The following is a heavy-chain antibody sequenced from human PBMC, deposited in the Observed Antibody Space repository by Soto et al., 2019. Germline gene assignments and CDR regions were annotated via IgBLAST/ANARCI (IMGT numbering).Heavy chain of an antibody. V-gene: IGHV4-4*02. D-gene: IGHD2-21*02. J-gene: IGHJ4*02. CDR1: GGSISSSNW. CDR3: ARVWEYCGGDCYYFDY. CDR2: IYHSGST. Sequence: QVQLQESGPGLVKPSGTLSLTCAVSGGSISSSNWWSWLRQPPGKGLEWIGEIYHSGSTNYNPSLKSGVTIPGGKSKKQFCRKLSSVTAADTAVYYCARVWEYCGGDCYYFDYWGQGTLVTVSS.